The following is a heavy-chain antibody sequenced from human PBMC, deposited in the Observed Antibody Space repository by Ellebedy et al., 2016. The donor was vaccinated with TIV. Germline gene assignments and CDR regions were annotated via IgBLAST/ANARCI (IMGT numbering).Heavy chain of an antibody. CDR1: GGSISSFY. CDR3: ARERFGELSDGFDI. D-gene: IGHD3-10*01. CDR2: IQNSGNT. Sequence: MPSETLSLTCTVSGGSISSFYWSRIRQPPGKGLEWIGYIQNSGNTNYTPSLKSRVTISVATSKNQFSLKLSSVTAADTAVYYCARERFGELSDGFDIWGQGTMVTVSA. J-gene: IGHJ3*02. V-gene: IGHV4-59*01.